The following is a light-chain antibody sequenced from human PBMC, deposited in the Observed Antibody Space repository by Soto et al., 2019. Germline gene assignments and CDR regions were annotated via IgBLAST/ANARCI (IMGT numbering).Light chain of an antibody. CDR1: XXXXXXXXXXX. CDR3: XXXXXTPPFT. V-gene: IGKV2-28*01. Sequence: IVXTQSPLSLPVTPGXPASIAXRXXXXXXXXXXXXXLDWYLQQPGQSPQLLIYLGSNRASGVPDRFSGSGSGTDFTLKIXRVXAEXXGVXYXXXXXXTPPFTFGPGTKVDI. J-gene: IGKJ3*01. CDR2: LGS.